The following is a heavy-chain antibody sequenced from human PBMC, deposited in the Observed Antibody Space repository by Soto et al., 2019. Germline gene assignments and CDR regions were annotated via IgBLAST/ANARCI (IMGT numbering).Heavy chain of an antibody. CDR1: GYTFTGYY. CDR2: INPNSGGT. Sequence: ASVKVSCKASGYTFTGYYMHWVRQAPGQGLEWMGWINPNSGGTNYAQKFQGRVTMTRDSSISTAYLELGRLRSDDTPGYYCARVGDRTNGVCPRAYGMDVGGQGTTVTVSS. J-gene: IGHJ6*02. CDR3: ARVGDRTNGVCPRAYGMDV. D-gene: IGHD2-8*01. V-gene: IGHV1-2*02.